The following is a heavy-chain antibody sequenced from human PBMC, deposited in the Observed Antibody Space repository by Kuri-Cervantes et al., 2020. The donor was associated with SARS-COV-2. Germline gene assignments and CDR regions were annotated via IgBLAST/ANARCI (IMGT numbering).Heavy chain of an antibody. D-gene: IGHD4-17*01. CDR1: GYTFTGYY. CDR3: ARRGRGGDQRHYYYGMDV. Sequence: ASVKVSCKASGYTFTGYYMHWVRQAPGQGLEWMGWINPNSGGTNYAQKFQGWVTMTRDTSISTAYMELSSLRSEDTAVYYCARRGRGGDQRHYYYGMDVWGQGTTVTVSS. V-gene: IGHV1-2*04. J-gene: IGHJ6*02. CDR2: INPNSGGT.